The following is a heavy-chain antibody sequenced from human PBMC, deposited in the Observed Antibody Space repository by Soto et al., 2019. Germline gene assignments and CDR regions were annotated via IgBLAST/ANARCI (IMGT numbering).Heavy chain of an antibody. CDR1: GFTFSSYG. D-gene: IGHD3-16*02. J-gene: IGHJ3*01. CDR3: AKKGAGGWDLPLYDAFDF. V-gene: IGHV3-30*18. CDR2: ISSGGNNA. Sequence: QVQLVESGGGVVQPGRSLRLSCAASGFTFSSYGMHWVRQAPGKGLEWVAVISSGGNNAYYGDSVKGRFTISRDNPKNLLYLKMNSLRVDDTAVYYCAKKGAGGWDLPLYDAFDFWGQGTVVTVSS.